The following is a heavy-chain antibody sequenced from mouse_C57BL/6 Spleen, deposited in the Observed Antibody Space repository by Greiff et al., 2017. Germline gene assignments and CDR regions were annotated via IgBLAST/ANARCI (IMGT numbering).Heavy chain of an antibody. Sequence: QVQLQQPGAELVRPGSSVKLSCKASGYTFTSYWMHWVKQRPIQGLEWIGNIDPSDSETHYNQKFKDKATLTVDRSSSTAYMQLSSLTSEDSAVYYCARDGVVPSYFDYWGQGTTLTVSS. J-gene: IGHJ2*01. V-gene: IGHV1-52*01. CDR1: GYTFTSYW. D-gene: IGHD5-1*01. CDR3: ARDGVVPSYFDY. CDR2: IDPSDSET.